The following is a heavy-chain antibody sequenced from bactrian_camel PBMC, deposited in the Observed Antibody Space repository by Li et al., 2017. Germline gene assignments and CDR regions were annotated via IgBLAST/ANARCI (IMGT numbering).Heavy chain of an antibody. V-gene: IGHV3S53*01. CDR1: GYNMEGKC. Sequence: HVQLVESGGETVQAGGSLRLSCVASGYNMEGKCMAWFLQIPGKEREQVAYIVTDGTTTYADSVQGRFTIWKDVGPKTLYLKMNNLKPEDTAMYYCAARFICREDFFRYWGQGTQVTVS. CDR2: IVTDGTT. J-gene: IGHJ4*01. D-gene: IGHD1*01. CDR3: AARFICREDFFRY.